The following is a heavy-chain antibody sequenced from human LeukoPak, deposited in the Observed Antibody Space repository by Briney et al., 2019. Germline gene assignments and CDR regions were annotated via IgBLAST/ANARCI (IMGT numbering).Heavy chain of an antibody. Sequence: PGGSLRLSCAASGLIVSSNHISWVRQAPGKGLERVTGIYSGGRTDHADSVKGRFTISRDNSKNTLYLQMNSLRAEDTAVYHCAKDETIAAGDAFDIWGQGTMVTVSS. D-gene: IGHD6-13*01. CDR1: GLIVSSNH. J-gene: IGHJ3*02. CDR3: AKDETIAAGDAFDI. CDR2: IYSGGRT. V-gene: IGHV3-53*01.